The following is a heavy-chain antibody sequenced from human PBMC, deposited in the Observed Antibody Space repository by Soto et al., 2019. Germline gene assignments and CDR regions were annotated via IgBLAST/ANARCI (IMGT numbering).Heavy chain of an antibody. CDR3: ARGGSAGVDY. CDR1: GYSFTSLD. Sequence: QVQLVQSGAEVREPGASVKVSCKASGYSFTSLDINWVRQTAGQGLEWMGGMQPSTGRTGYAQQFQGRITTTRDTSINPASMERATLPSDYTAFYYWARGGSAGVDYWGQGTLVTVSS. D-gene: IGHD6-19*01. V-gene: IGHV1-8*01. J-gene: IGHJ4*02. CDR2: MQPSTGRT.